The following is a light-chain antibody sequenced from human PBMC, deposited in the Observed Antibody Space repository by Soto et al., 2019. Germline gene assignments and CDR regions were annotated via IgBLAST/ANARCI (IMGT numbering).Light chain of an antibody. J-gene: IGKJ1*01. CDR1: QSISDL. Sequence: DIQMTQSPSTLSASVGDRVTITCRASQSISDLLAWYQQKPGKAPRLLIFDASILGGGVPSRFSGGGSGAEFTLTISSLQPDDFATYDSQQYSRYSPLTCGHGTKVEVK. CDR2: DAS. CDR3: QQYSRYSPLT. V-gene: IGKV1-5*01.